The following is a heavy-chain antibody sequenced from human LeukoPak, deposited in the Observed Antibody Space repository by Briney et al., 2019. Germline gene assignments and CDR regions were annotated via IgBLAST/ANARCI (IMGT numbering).Heavy chain of an antibody. CDR2: IRSKANSYAT. V-gene: IGHV3-73*01. CDR1: GFTFSDSA. Sequence: GGSLRLSCAASGFTFSDSAMHWVRQASGKGLEWVGRIRSKANSYATAYAASVKGRFTISRDNSKNTLSLQMNSLRAEDTAIYYCAKNGDRGAYCSGGSCYPYYYYYMDVWGKGTTVTISS. CDR3: AKNGDRGAYCSGGSCYPYYYYYMDV. D-gene: IGHD2-15*01. J-gene: IGHJ6*03.